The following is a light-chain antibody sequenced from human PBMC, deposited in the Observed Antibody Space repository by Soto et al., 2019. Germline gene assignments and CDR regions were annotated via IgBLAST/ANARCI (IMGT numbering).Light chain of an antibody. CDR2: DVS. V-gene: IGLV2-14*01. CDR1: SSDVGDYNF. J-gene: IGLJ3*02. CDR3: SSYTSSSTVV. Sequence: QSALTQPASVSGSPGQSITISCTGTSSDVGDYNFVSWYQQSPGKAPKLMIYDVSNRPSGVSNRFSGSKSGNTASLTISGLQAEDEADYFCSSYTSSSTVVFGGGTKVTVL.